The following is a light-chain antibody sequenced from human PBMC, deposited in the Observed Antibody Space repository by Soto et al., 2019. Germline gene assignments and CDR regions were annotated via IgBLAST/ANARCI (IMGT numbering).Light chain of an antibody. CDR1: QGIGDT. Sequence: VMRHSPATLSVSPGEVATLSCRSSQGIGDTLAWYQHKPGQTPRLLIYDTSTRATGVPTRFSGSRSGAEFTHTINSLQSEDFEVYYCQPYNNWPLTFGGGTKVDIK. CDR2: DTS. J-gene: IGKJ4*01. CDR3: QPYNNWPLT. V-gene: IGKV3-15*01.